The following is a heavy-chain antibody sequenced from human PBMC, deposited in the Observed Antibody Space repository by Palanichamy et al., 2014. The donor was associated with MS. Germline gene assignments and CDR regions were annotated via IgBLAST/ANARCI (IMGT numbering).Heavy chain of an antibody. CDR2: IYSVGST. J-gene: IGHJ4*02. CDR3: ARAEGEVFLWY. Sequence: EGQLVESGGGLIQPGGSLRLSCAASGSTVSSKYMIWVRQAPGKGLEWVSVIYSVGSTYYADFVKGRFTISRDSSKDILYLQMNSLRTEDTAVYYCARAEGEVFLWYWGQGTLVTVSS. V-gene: IGHV3-53*01. D-gene: IGHD2-21*01. CDR1: GSTVSSKY.